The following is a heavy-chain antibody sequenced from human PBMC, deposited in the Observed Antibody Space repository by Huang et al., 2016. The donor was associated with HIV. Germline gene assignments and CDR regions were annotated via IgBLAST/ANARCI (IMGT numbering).Heavy chain of an antibody. Sequence: QVQLVQSGVEVKKPGASVKVSCKASGYTFTSYGISWVRQGPGEGLEWRGWVSPYNGGTNDEENGQGRVTMATDTNTSTANMELRWPRSDDTAVYDWARDSPLLEVVIVVVPNAPNAFDIWGQGTMVTVSS. CDR1: GYTFTSYG. J-gene: IGHJ3*02. D-gene: IGHD2-2*01. CDR2: VSPYNGGT. CDR3: ARDSPLLEVVIVVVPNAPNAFDI. V-gene: IGHV1-18*01.